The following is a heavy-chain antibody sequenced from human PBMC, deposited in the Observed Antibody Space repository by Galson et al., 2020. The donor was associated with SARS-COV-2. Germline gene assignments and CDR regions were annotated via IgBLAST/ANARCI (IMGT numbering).Heavy chain of an antibody. CDR1: GYSIRSSNW. D-gene: IGHD5-12*01. J-gene: IGHJ3*02. CDR2: IYDSGST. Sequence: SETLSLTCAVSGYSIRSSNWWGWIRQPPGKGREWSGYIYDSGSTYYNPSLKSRVTMSVDTSRNQFSLKLSSVTAVDTAVYYCARKGWLQWSAFDIWGQGTMVTVSS. V-gene: IGHV4-28*01. CDR3: ARKGWLQWSAFDI.